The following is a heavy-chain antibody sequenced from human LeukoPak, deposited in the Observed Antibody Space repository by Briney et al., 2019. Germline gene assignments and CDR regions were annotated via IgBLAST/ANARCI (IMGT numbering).Heavy chain of an antibody. J-gene: IGHJ4*02. CDR1: GYTFTSFG. CDR2: VSAYNGNT. CDR3: TRDLGVDTTMIFFDY. V-gene: IGHV1-18*01. D-gene: IGHD5-18*01. Sequence: ASVKVSCKASGYTFTSFGISWVRQAPGQGLEWMGWVSAYNGNTNYAQKLQGRVTMTTDTSTSTAYMEIRSLRSDDTAVYYCTRDLGVDTTMIFFDYWGQGSLVTVSS.